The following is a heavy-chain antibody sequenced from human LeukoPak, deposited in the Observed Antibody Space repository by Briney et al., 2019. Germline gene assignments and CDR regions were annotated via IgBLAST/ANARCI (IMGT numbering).Heavy chain of an antibody. CDR1: GGSISSSTYY. CDR3: ARDTINGANDY. J-gene: IGHJ4*02. Sequence: PSETLSLTCTVSGGSISSSTYYWGWIRQPPGKGLEWIGSIYYRGSTYYNPSLKSRVTISVDTSKNQFSLKLTSVTAADTAVYYCARDTINGANDYWGQGTLVTVSS. V-gene: IGHV4-39*07. CDR2: IYYRGST. D-gene: IGHD2-8*01.